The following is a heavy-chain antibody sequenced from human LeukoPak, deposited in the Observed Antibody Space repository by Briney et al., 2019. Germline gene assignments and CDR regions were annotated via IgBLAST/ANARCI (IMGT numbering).Heavy chain of an antibody. CDR3: ASYGEYYYDSSGYYRLLDY. CDR2: IYTSGST. V-gene: IGHV4-61*02. J-gene: IGHJ4*02. CDR1: VGSISSGSYY. D-gene: IGHD3-22*01. Sequence: SETLSLTCTVCVGSISSGSYYWSWIRQPAGKVLEWIGRIYTSGSTNYNPSLKSRVTISVDTSKNQFSLKLSSVPAADTAVYYCASYGEYYYDSSGYYRLLDYWGQGTLVTVSS.